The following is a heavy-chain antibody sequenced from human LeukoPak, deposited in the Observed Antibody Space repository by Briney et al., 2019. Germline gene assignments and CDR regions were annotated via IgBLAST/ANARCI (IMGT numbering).Heavy chain of an antibody. CDR1: GFTFSSYS. V-gene: IGHV3-21*01. CDR3: ARDVSLYSGSPEGY. J-gene: IGHJ4*02. CDR2: ISSSSSYI. D-gene: IGHD6-6*01. Sequence: GGSLRLSCAASGFTFSSYSMNWVRQAPGKGLEWVSSISSSSSYIYYADSVKGRFTISRDNAKNSLYLQMNSLRAEDTAVYYCARDVSLYSGSPEGYWGQGTLVTVSS.